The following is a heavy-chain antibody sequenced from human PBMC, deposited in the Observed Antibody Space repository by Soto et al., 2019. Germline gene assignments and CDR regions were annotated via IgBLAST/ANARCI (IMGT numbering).Heavy chain of an antibody. V-gene: IGHV1-69*13. CDR1: GGTFSSYA. Sequence: SVKVSCKASGGTFSSYAISWVRQAPGQGLEWMGGIIPIFGTANYAQKFQGRVTITADESTSTAYMELSSLRSEDTAVYYCARDTGGSGAFDIWGQGTMVTVSS. CDR2: IIPIFGTA. CDR3: ARDTGGSGAFDI. J-gene: IGHJ3*02. D-gene: IGHD6-19*01.